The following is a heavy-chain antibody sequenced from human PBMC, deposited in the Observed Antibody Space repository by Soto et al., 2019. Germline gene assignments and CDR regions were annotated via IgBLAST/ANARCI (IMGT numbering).Heavy chain of an antibody. V-gene: IGHV3-23*01. J-gene: IGHJ4*02. Sequence: GGSLRLSCAASGFTFSSYAMSWVRQAPGKGLEWVSGISGSGGTTYYADSVEGRFTISRDNSKNTLYLQINSLRAEDTAVYYCAKARYDILTGCFDYWGQGTLVTVSS. CDR1: GFTFSSYA. CDR2: ISGSGGTT. CDR3: AKARYDILTGCFDY. D-gene: IGHD3-9*01.